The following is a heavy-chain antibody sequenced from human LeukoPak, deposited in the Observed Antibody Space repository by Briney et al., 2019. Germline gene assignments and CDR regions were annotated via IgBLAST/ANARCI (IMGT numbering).Heavy chain of an antibody. D-gene: IGHD1-26*01. J-gene: IGHJ4*02. CDR3: AKDQWELLGYFDY. Sequence: GGSLRLSCAASGFTFSSYAMSWVRQAPGKGLEWVTAISGSGGSTYYADSVKGRFTISRDNSKITLYLQMNSLRAEDTAVYYCAKDQWELLGYFDYWGQGTLVTVSS. CDR1: GFTFSSYA. V-gene: IGHV3-23*01. CDR2: ISGSGGST.